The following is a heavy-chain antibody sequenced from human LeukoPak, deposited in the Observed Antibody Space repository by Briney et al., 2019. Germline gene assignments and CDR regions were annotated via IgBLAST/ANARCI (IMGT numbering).Heavy chain of an antibody. D-gene: IGHD3-10*01. CDR2: INPIFNIL. Sequence: SVKVSCKASEGTFGAYSLDWVRQAPGQGLEWLGGINPIFNILNYAQKFRGRVTVTADESTNTAYMDLSSLKYDDTAVYYCAAGRRLGELFFDYWGQGALVTVSS. CDR1: EGTFGAYS. J-gene: IGHJ4*02. CDR3: AAGRRLGELFFDY. V-gene: IGHV1-69*13.